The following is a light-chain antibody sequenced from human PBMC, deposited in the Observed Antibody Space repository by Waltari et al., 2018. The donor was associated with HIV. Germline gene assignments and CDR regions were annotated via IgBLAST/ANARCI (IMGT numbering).Light chain of an antibody. CDR3: LLSYSGARPVV. V-gene: IGLV7-46*01. J-gene: IGLJ2*01. CDR2: DTS. CDR1: RGPVPSGHS. Sequence: QAVVTQEPSLPVSPGGTVTPTCRSTRGPVPSGHSPYPFQQKPGQAPRTLIYDTSSGHSWTPPRFSGSLLWGKAALTLSGAQPEDEAEYYCLLSYSGARPVVFGGGTKLTVL.